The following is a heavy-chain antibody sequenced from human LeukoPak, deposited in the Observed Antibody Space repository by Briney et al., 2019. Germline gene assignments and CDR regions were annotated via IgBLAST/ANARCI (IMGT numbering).Heavy chain of an antibody. CDR1: GGSISSYY. J-gene: IGHJ3*02. CDR3: ARPQGDDAFDI. Sequence: SETLSLTCTVSGGSISSYYWSWIRQPPGKGLEWIGYIYYSGCTNYNPSLKSRVTISVDTSKNQFSLKLSSVTAADTAVYYCARPQGDDAFDIWGQGTMVTVSS. V-gene: IGHV4-59*08. D-gene: IGHD2-21*01. CDR2: IYYSGCT.